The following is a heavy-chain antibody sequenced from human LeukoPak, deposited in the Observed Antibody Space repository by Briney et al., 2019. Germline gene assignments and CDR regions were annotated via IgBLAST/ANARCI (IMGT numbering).Heavy chain of an antibody. V-gene: IGHV4-34*01. CDR2: INHSGST. Sequence: SETLSLTCAVYGGSFSGYYWSWLRQPPGKGLEWIGEINHSGSTNYNPSLKTRVTISVDTSKNQFSLKLNSVTAADTAIYYCARVTSSWFESWGQGTLVTVSS. CDR3: ARVTSSWFES. J-gene: IGHJ5*01. D-gene: IGHD2-2*01. CDR1: GGSFSGYY.